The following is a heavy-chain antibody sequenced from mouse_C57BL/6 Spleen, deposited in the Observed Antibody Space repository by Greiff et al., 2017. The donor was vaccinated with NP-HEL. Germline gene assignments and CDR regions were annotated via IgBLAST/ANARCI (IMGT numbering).Heavy chain of an antibody. V-gene: IGHV1-61*01. J-gene: IGHJ1*03. Sequence: QVQLQQPGAELVRPGSSVKLSCKASGYTFTSYWMDWVKQRPGQGLEWIGNIYPSDSETHYNQKFKDKATLTVDKSSSTAYMQLSSLTSEDSAVYYCARRSKGYFDVWGTGTTVTVSS. D-gene: IGHD1-3*01. CDR3: ARRSKGYFDV. CDR1: GYTFTSYW. CDR2: IYPSDSET.